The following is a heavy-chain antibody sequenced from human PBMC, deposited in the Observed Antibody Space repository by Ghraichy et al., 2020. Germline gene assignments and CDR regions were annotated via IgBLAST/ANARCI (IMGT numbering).Heavy chain of an antibody. CDR3: ARRWFGELYPDAFDI. CDR2: IYPGDSDT. CDR1: GYSFTSYW. D-gene: IGHD3-10*01. J-gene: IGHJ3*02. Sequence: GESLNISCKGSGYSFTSYWIGWVRQMPGKGLEWMGIIYPGDSDTRYSPSFQGQVTISADKSISTAYLQWSSLKASDTAMYYCARRWFGELYPDAFDIWGQGTIVTVSS. V-gene: IGHV5-51*01.